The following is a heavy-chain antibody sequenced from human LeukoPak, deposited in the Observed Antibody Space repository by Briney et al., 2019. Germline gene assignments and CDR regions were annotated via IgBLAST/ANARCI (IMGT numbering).Heavy chain of an antibody. CDR3: ARSFTSAGGLADC. CDR2: ISSSGSYI. J-gene: IGHJ4*02. Sequence: GGSLRLSCAASGFTFSTYTMNWVRQAPGKGLEWVSSISSSGSYIYYADSVKGRFTISRDNAKNSLFLQMNSLRAEDTAVYYCARSFTSAGGLADCWGQGTLVTVSS. CDR1: GFTFSTYT. D-gene: IGHD6-13*01. V-gene: IGHV3-21*01.